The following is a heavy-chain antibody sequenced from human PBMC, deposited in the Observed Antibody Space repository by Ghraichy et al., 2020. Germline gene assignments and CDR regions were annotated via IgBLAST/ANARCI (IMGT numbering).Heavy chain of an antibody. J-gene: IGHJ6*02. V-gene: IGHV3-21*01. Sequence: GVLRLSCAASGFTFSSYSMNWVRQAPGKGLEWVSSISSSSSYIYYADSVKGRFTISRDNAKNSLYLQMNSLRAEDTAVYYCARGYDDILTGYTDYYYYGMDVRGQGTTVTVSS. CDR1: GFTFSSYS. D-gene: IGHD3-9*01. CDR3: ARGYDDILTGYTDYYYYGMDV. CDR2: ISSSSSYI.